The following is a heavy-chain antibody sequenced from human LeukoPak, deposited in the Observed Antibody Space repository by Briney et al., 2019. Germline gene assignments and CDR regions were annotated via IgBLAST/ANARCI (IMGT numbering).Heavy chain of an antibody. CDR2: INHSGST. D-gene: IGHD4-17*01. J-gene: IGHJ6*03. Sequence: SETLSLTCAVYGGSFSGYYWSWIRQPPGKGLEWIGEINHSGSTNYNPSLKSRVTISVDTSKNQFSLKLSSVTAADTAVYYCARVKDGDYVWRYYYYYYMDVWGKGTTVTVSS. V-gene: IGHV4-34*01. CDR3: ARVKDGDYVWRYYYYYYMDV. CDR1: GGSFSGYY.